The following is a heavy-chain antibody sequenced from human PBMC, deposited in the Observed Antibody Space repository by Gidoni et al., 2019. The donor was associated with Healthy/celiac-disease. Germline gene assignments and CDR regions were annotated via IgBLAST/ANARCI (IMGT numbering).Heavy chain of an antibody. CDR2: MSRSSSTI. J-gene: IGHJ3*01. Sequence: EVQLVESGGGLVQPGGSLRLSCAASGFTFSSYSMNWVRQAQGKGLEWVSYMSRSSSTIYYADSVKGRFTISRDNAKNSLYLQMNSLRDEDTAVYYCARVVPAATRDWGQGTMVTVSS. V-gene: IGHV3-48*02. CDR3: ARVVPAATRD. CDR1: GFTFSSYS. D-gene: IGHD2-2*01.